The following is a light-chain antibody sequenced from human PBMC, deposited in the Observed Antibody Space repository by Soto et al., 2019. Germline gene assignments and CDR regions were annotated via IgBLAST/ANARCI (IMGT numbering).Light chain of an antibody. CDR3: QQSYSTLRT. V-gene: IGKV3-20*01. Sequence: EIVLTQSPGTLSWSPGERAARSGRSSQSVGSSYLAWYQQKPGQAPRLLIHGASSRATGIPDRFSGSGSGTDFTLTISSLQPEDFATYYCQQSYSTLRTFGQGTKVDIK. CDR1: QSVGSSY. J-gene: IGKJ1*01. CDR2: GAS.